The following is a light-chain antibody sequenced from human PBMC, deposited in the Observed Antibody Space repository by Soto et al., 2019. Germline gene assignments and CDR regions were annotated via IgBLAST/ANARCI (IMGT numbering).Light chain of an antibody. J-gene: IGKJ2*01. CDR2: EAT. V-gene: IGKV1-5*01. Sequence: DIQMTQSPSTLSASVGDRVIITCRASQSIDTWLAWYQHKPGRAPEVLISEATSLERGVPSRFSGSGSGTKFPLPISSLEPYCFATYYRQKFGSFSGIFGRGPKLEVK. CDR3: QKFGSFSGI. CDR1: QSIDTW.